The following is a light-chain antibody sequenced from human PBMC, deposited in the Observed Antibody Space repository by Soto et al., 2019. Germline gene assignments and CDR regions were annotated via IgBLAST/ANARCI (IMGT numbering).Light chain of an antibody. V-gene: IGLV2-14*01. Sequence: QSVLTQPASVSGFPGQSITISCTGTSKDIGGNNYVSWYQKLPGKAPKLKIYDVNKRPSGVSNRFSGSKSGNTASLTISGIQAEDEADYYCSSYSNTSALYVFGTGXXVTXL. CDR3: SSYSNTSALYV. J-gene: IGLJ1*01. CDR1: SKDIGGNNY. CDR2: DVN.